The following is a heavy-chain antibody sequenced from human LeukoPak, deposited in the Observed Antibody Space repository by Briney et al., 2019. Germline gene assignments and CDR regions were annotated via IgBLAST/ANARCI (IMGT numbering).Heavy chain of an antibody. CDR1: GFTFSSYA. CDR3: ARDDWEYSSGYSPMDY. D-gene: IGHD3-22*01. CDR2: ISYDGNNK. J-gene: IGHJ4*02. Sequence: GGSLRLSCAASGFTFSSYAMHWVRQAPGKGLEWVAVISYDGNNKYYADSVKGRFTISRDNSKNTLYLQMNSLRAEDTAVYYCARDDWEYSSGYSPMDYWGQGTLVTVSS. V-gene: IGHV3-30-3*01.